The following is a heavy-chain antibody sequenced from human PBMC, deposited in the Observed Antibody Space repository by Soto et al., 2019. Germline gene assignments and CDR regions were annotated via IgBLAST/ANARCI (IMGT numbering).Heavy chain of an antibody. CDR2: IYYSGST. CDR3: ARATYYYGSGSYTLPSWFDP. CDR1: GGSISSYY. D-gene: IGHD3-10*01. V-gene: IGHV4-59*08. J-gene: IGHJ5*02. Sequence: SVTLSLTCTVAGGSISSYYWSWIRQPPGKGLEWIGYIYYSGSTNYNPSLKSRVTISVDTSKNQFSLKLSSVTAADTAVYYCARATYYYGSGSYTLPSWFDPWGQGTLVTVSS.